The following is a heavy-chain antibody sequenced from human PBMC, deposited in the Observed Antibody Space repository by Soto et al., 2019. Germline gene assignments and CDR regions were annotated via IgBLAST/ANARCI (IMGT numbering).Heavy chain of an antibody. Sequence: QLQLQESGSGLVKPSQTLSLACAVSGGSFSSGGDSWNWIRQPPGKGLEWIAYINHSGSTYYNPSLXGXITISVDGSKNHFSLRLTSVTAADTAVYYCVRGSVSYVNFDYWGQGTLVTVSS. D-gene: IGHD5-18*01. V-gene: IGHV4-30-2*01. CDR1: GGSFSSGGDS. CDR3: VRGSVSYVNFDY. CDR2: INHSGST. J-gene: IGHJ4*02.